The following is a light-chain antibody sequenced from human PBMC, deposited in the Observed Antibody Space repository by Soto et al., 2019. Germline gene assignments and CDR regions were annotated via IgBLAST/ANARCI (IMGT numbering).Light chain of an antibody. V-gene: IGKV1-17*01. CDR1: QGISNL. CDR2: AAS. Sequence: DIQMTQSPSSLSASVGDRVTITCRASQGISNLLGWFQHKPGKAPKRLIYAASSLQGGVPSRLSGIAAETELTLPITGLQPEDLADYYCLQHNTYPYMFGQGTTLEIK. CDR3: LQHNTYPYM. J-gene: IGKJ2*01.